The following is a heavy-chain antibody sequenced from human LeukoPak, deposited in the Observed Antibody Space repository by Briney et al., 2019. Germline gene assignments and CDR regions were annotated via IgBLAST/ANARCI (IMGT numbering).Heavy chain of an antibody. V-gene: IGHV1-8*01. Sequence: ASVKVSCKASGYTFTSYDINWVRQATGQGLEWMGWMNPNSGNTGYAQKFQGRVTMTRNTSISTAYMELSSLRSEDTAVYYCATYYDSSGYFDYWGQGTLVIVSS. CDR2: MNPNSGNT. CDR3: ATYYDSSGYFDY. CDR1: GYTFTSYD. J-gene: IGHJ4*02. D-gene: IGHD3-22*01.